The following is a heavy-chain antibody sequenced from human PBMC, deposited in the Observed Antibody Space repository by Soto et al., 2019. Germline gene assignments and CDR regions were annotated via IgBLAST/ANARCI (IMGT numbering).Heavy chain of an antibody. CDR1: GGTFSSYA. V-gene: IGHV1-69*13. CDR2: IIPIFGTA. Sequence: WASVKVSCKASGGTFSSYAISWVRQAPGQGLEWMGGIIPIFGTANYAQKFQGRVTITADESTSTAYMELSSLRSEDTAVYYCAGSGSYYYYGMDVWGQGTTVTVSS. D-gene: IGHD1-26*01. J-gene: IGHJ6*02. CDR3: AGSGSYYYYGMDV.